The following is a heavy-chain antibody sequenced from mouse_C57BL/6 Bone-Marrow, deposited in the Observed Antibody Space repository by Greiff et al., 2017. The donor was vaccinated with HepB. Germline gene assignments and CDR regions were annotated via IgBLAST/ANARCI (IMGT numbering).Heavy chain of an antibody. V-gene: IGHV2-2*01. CDR1: GFSLTSYG. CDR2: IWSGGST. Sequence: VKLVESGPGLVQPSQSLSITCTVSGFSLTSYGVHWVRQSPGKGLEWLGVIWSGGSTDYNAAFISRLSISKDNSKSQVFFKMNSLQADDTAIYYCARKGTGTKRYWYFDVWGTGTTVTVSS. CDR3: ARKGTGTKRYWYFDV. J-gene: IGHJ1*03. D-gene: IGHD4-1*01.